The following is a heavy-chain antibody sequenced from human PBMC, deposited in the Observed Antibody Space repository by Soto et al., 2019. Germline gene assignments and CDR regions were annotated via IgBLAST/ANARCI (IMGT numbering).Heavy chain of an antibody. CDR1: GFSFKNAW. CDR3: TGLWLVDRYNY. D-gene: IGHD5-18*01. CDR2: IKNKNDGGTT. V-gene: IGHV3-15*07. J-gene: IGHJ4*01. Sequence: EVELVESGGGLVKPGGSLTLSCAASGFSFKNAWMNWVRQAPGKGLEWVGRIKNKNDGGTTDYAAFVKGRFTISRDASENTLYLHMTGLKTEDTGFYFCTGLWLVDRYNYWGQGSLGTDSS.